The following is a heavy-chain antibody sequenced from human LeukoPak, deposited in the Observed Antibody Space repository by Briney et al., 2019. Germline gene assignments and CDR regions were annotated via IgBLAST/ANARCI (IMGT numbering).Heavy chain of an antibody. CDR1: GGTFSSYA. J-gene: IGHJ5*02. D-gene: IGHD2-2*01. CDR2: INPSGGST. CDR3: ARALPAAMGGWFDP. V-gene: IGHV1-46*01. Sequence: ASVKVSCKASGGTFSSYAISWVRQAPGQGLEWMGIINPSGGSTGYAQKFQGRVTMTRDMSTSTVYMELSSLRSEDTAVYYCARALPAAMGGWFDPWGQGTLVTVSS.